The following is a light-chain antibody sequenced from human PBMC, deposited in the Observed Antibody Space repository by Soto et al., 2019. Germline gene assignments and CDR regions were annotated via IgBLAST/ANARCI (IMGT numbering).Light chain of an antibody. Sequence: QSALTQPASVSGSPGQSITISCTGTSIDVGGYNYVSWYQQHPGKAPKLMIYDVNNRPSGVSNRFSGSKSGSTASLTISGLQAEDEADYYCSSYTNSIYVFGTGTKVTVL. CDR2: DVN. CDR1: SIDVGGYNY. V-gene: IGLV2-14*01. CDR3: SSYTNSIYV. J-gene: IGLJ1*01.